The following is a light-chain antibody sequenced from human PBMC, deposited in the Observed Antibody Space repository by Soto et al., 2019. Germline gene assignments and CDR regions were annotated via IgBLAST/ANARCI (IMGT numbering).Light chain of an antibody. CDR1: QDITNY. V-gene: IGKV1-33*01. CDR2: YAS. Sequence: DIQMTQSPSSLSASVGDRVTITCQASQDITNYLNWYQQKPGKAPKLLIYYASNLETGVPSRFSGSGSGTDFTFTISSLQPEDIATYYCQQYDNLQLTFGGGTKVEIK. CDR3: QQYDNLQLT. J-gene: IGKJ4*01.